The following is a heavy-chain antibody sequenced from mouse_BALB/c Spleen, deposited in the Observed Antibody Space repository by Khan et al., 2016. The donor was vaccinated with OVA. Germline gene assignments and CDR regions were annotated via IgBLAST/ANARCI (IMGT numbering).Heavy chain of an antibody. CDR1: GYSITSDYA. Sequence: EVQLQESGPGLVKPSQSLSLTCTVTGYSITSDYAWNWIRQFPGNKLEWMGYISYGGGTSYNPSFKSRFSITRDTSKNTSSLQLNSVTTADTATYYGARKLTFAYWGQGTLVTVSA. V-gene: IGHV3-2*02. CDR2: ISYGGGT. J-gene: IGHJ3*01. D-gene: IGHD2-13*01. CDR3: ARKLTFAY.